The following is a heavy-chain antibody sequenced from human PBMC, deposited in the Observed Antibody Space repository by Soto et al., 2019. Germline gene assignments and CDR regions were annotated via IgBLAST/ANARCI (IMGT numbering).Heavy chain of an antibody. D-gene: IGHD2-2*02. V-gene: IGHV4-34*01. J-gene: IGHJ5*02. Sequence: SETLSLTRAVYGGSFSGYYWSWIRQPPGKGLEWIGEINHSGSTNYNPSLKSRVTISVDTSKNQFSLKLSSVTAADTAVYYCARGSEYCSSTSCYTREFWFDPWGQGTLVTVSS. CDR1: GGSFSGYY. CDR3: ARGSEYCSSTSCYTREFWFDP. CDR2: INHSGST.